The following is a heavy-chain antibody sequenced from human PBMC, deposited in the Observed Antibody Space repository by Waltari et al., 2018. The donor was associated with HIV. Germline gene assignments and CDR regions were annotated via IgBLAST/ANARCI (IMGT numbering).Heavy chain of an antibody. Sequence: VQLVESGGGSIKTGGSLRLSCTASGFSVSNHWMDWVRQGPGKGLVWGAGLNRSGRSRNYAEAVKGRFVISRDNARNTVYLQLNSLRVEDTAMYFCARASHYIEFSTFDGDYYFDVWGRGTRVAVSS. CDR1: GFSVSNHW. D-gene: IGHD2-15*01. V-gene: IGHV3-74*01. CDR2: LNRSGRSR. J-gene: IGHJ4*02. CDR3: ARASHYIEFSTFDGDYYFDV.